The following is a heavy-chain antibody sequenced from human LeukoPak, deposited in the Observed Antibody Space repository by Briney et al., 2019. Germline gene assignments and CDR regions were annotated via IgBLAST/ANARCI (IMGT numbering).Heavy chain of an antibody. D-gene: IGHD3-3*01. Sequence: PGGSLRLSCAASGFTFSSYGMHWVRQAPGMGLEWVAVIASDGGNKYYADSVKGRFTIPRDNSKNTLYLQMNSLRAEDTAVYYCAREMGGSYYDFWSDLKPLFDYWGQGTLVTVSS. CDR1: GFTFSSYG. CDR3: AREMGGSYYDFWSDLKPLFDY. V-gene: IGHV3-30*03. CDR2: IASDGGNK. J-gene: IGHJ4*02.